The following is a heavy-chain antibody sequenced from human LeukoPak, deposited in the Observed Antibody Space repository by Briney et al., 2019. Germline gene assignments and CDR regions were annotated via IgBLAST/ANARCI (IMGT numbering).Heavy chain of an antibody. CDR2: IKQDGSEK. CDR1: GFTFSSYW. CDR3: ARDLRSGIAAPSDY. V-gene: IGHV3-7*01. D-gene: IGHD6-13*01. Sequence: GGSLRLSCAASGFTFSSYWMSWVRQAPGKGLEWVANIKQDGSEKYYVDSVKGRFTISRDNAKNSLYLQMNSLRAEDTAVYYCARDLRSGIAAPSDYWGQGTLVTVSS. J-gene: IGHJ4*02.